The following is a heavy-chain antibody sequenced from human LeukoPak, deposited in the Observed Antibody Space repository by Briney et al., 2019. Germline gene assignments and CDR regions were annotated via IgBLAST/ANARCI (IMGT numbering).Heavy chain of an antibody. CDR2: ISAYNGNT. V-gene: IGHV1-18*01. D-gene: IGHD1-26*01. J-gene: IGHJ3*02. CDR3: ARDRTSGLGAFDI. CDR1: GYTFTSYG. Sequence: ASVTVSCKASGYTFTSYGFSWVRQAPGQGLEWMGWISAYNGNTNYAQKFQGRVTITADKSTSTAYMELSSLRSEDTAVYYCARDRTSGLGAFDIWGQGTMVTVSS.